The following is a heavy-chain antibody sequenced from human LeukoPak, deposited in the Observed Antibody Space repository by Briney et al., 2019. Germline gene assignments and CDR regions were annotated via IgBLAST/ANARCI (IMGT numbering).Heavy chain of an antibody. J-gene: IGHJ6*04. V-gene: IGHV1-18*04. CDR2: ISAYNGNT. CDR3: ARDRTYYYYYGMDV. CDR1: GYTFTSYG. D-gene: IGHD1-1*01. Sequence: ASVNVSCKASGYTFTSYGISWVRQAPGQGLEWMGCISAYNGNTNYAQTLQGRVTMTTDTSKNTAYMELRSLRSDDPAVYYCARDRTYYYYYGMDVWGKGTTVTVSS.